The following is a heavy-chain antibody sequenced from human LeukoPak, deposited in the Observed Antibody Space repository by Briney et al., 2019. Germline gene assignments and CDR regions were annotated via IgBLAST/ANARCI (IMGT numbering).Heavy chain of an antibody. J-gene: IGHJ4*02. Sequence: PGGSLRLSCAASGFTFSSYGMHWVRQAPGKGLEWVAVIWYDGSNKYYADSVKGRFTISRDNAKNSLYLQMNSLRAEDTAVYYCARDPVFDYDSSGYYSRFDYWGQGTLVTVSS. CDR1: GFTFSSYG. CDR2: IWYDGSNK. D-gene: IGHD3-22*01. CDR3: ARDPVFDYDSSGYYSRFDY. V-gene: IGHV3-33*01.